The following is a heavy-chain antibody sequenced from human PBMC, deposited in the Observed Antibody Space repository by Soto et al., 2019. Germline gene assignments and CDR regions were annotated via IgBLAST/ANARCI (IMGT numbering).Heavy chain of an antibody. D-gene: IGHD3-3*01. V-gene: IGHV3-48*04. J-gene: IGHJ4*02. Sequence: EVQLVESGGGLVQPGGALGLTCSASGFTFSAYSMNWVRQAPGKGLEWVSYITSSSNTVYYADSVKGRSTISRDNAKNLLFLQMHRLSADATALYYCAKDTPYFDFSDWGQGTLVTVSS. CDR1: GFTFSAYS. CDR2: ITSSSNTV. CDR3: AKDTPYFDFSD.